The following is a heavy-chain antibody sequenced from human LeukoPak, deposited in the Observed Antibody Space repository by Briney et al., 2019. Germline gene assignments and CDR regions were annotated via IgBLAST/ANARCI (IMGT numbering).Heavy chain of an antibody. V-gene: IGHV3-23*01. CDR1: GFTFRKYA. CDR2: ISGSGGST. D-gene: IGHD2-8*01. Sequence: PGGSLRLSCAASGFTFRKYAMSWVCQAPGKGLEWVSAISGSGGSTYYADSVKGRFTISRDNSKNTLYLQMNSLRAEDTAVYYCAKAMEWYYFDYWGQGTLVTVSS. J-gene: IGHJ4*02. CDR3: AKAMEWYYFDY.